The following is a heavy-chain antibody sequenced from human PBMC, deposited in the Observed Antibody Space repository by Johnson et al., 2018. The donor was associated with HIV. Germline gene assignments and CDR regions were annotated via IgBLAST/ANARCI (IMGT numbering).Heavy chain of an antibody. CDR1: GFTVSSNY. V-gene: IGHV3-66*01. Sequence: MLLVESGGGLVQPGGSLRLSCAASGFTVSSNYMSWVRQAPGKGLEWVSVIYSGGSTYYADSVKGRFTISRDNSKNTLYLQMNSLIVEDTGVYYCAKGADYADYEGAFEIWCQGTMVTVSS. CDR2: IYSGGST. J-gene: IGHJ3*02. CDR3: AKGADYADYEGAFEI. D-gene: IGHD4-17*01.